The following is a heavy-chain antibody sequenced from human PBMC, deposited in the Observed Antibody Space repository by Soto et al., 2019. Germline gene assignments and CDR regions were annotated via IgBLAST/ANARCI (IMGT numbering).Heavy chain of an antibody. CDR3: ARGGITMVRGAENWFDP. V-gene: IGHV4-30-2*01. Sequence: QLQLQESGSGLVKPSQTLSLTCAVSGGSISSGGYSWSWIRQPPGKGLEWIGYIYHSGSTYYNPSLHSQGATTLARSKHQVSLKRSSVTAADTAVYYCARGGITMVRGAENWFDPWGQGTLVTVSS. D-gene: IGHD3-10*01. CDR1: GGSISSGGYS. CDR2: IYHSGST. J-gene: IGHJ5*02.